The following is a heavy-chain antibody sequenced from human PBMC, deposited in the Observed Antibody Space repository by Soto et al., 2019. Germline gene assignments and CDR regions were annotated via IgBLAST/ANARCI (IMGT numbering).Heavy chain of an antibody. CDR3: AKRTVGWYFDL. Sequence: EGQLLESGGGLVQPGGSLRLSCAASGFTFSSYAMNWVLQVLWKWLEWVSVISGSGGITYYADAVKGRFTISRDNSKNTLYLQMNSLRAEDTAVYYCAKRTVGWYFDLWGRGTLVTVSS. V-gene: IGHV3-23*01. CDR1: GFTFSSYA. D-gene: IGHD4-17*01. CDR2: ISGSGGIT. J-gene: IGHJ2*01.